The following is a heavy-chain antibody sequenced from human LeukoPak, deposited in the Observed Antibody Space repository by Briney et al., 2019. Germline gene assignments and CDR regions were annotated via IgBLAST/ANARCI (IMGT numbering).Heavy chain of an antibody. CDR1: GFTFSSYA. J-gene: IGHJ4*02. Sequence: GRSLRLSSAASGFTFSSYAMHWVRQAPGKGLEWVAVISYDGSNKYYADSVKGRFTISRDNSKNTLYLQMNSLRAEDTAVYYCARDGLAYCGGDCPFGDYWGQGTLVTVSS. D-gene: IGHD2-21*02. CDR2: ISYDGSNK. V-gene: IGHV3-30*04. CDR3: ARDGLAYCGGDCPFGDY.